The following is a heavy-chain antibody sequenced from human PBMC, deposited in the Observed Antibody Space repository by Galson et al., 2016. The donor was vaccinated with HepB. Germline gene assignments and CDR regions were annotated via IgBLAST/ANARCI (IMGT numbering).Heavy chain of an antibody. CDR3: ARASPRDSSGWYPDAFDI. CDR1: GFTFSNYW. Sequence: SLRLSCAASGFTFSNYWMSWVRQAPGKGLEWVANIKQDGNEKYYVDSVKGRFTISVDTSKNQFSLKLSSVTAADTAVYYCARASPRDSSGWYPDAFDIWGQGTMVTVSS. CDR2: IKQDGNEK. J-gene: IGHJ3*02. V-gene: IGHV3-7*03. D-gene: IGHD6-19*01.